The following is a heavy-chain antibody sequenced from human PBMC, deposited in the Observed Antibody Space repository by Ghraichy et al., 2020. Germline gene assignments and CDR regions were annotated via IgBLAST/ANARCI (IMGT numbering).Heavy chain of an antibody. CDR3: ARSHGLGVAD. Sequence: SETLSLTCTVSGASISSSSYFWGWIRQPPGKGLEWLGSIYCSGTTYDNPSLKSRVTISVDTSKNQFSLKLSSVTAADTAVYYCARSHGLGVADWSLGTLVTVSS. D-gene: IGHD5-12*01. CDR2: IYCSGTT. J-gene: IGHJ4*02. V-gene: IGHV4-39*01. CDR1: GASISSSSYF.